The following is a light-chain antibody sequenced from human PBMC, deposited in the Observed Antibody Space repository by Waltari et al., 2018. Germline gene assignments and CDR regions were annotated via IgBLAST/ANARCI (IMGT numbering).Light chain of an antibody. CDR2: QAS. CDR3: QQCKNSRT. V-gene: IGKV1-5*03. Sequence: IPMNQSPSTLSASVGDRVIITCRASQDISTWLSWFQQKPGKAPKLLIYQASTLQSGVPSRFSGSKSGTEFTLTISSLQPDDFATYYCQQCKNSRTFGHGTRVEVK. J-gene: IGKJ1*01. CDR1: QDISTW.